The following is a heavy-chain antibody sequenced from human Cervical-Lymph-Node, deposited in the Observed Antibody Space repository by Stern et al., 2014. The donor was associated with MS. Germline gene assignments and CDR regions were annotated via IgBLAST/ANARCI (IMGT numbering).Heavy chain of an antibody. CDR2: ILPHTGGT. Sequence: VQLVESGAEVRKPGASVKVSCKASGYTFIDYYIHWVRQAPGQGLEWMGRILPHTGGTIYAQKFQDRVTITRDTSINTAYMEVSSLRSDDTAVYFCARGGGYIFPSDWFDPWGQGTLVTVSS. J-gene: IGHJ5*02. CDR3: ARGGGYIFPSDWFDP. D-gene: IGHD5-24*01. CDR1: GYTFIDYY. V-gene: IGHV1-2*06.